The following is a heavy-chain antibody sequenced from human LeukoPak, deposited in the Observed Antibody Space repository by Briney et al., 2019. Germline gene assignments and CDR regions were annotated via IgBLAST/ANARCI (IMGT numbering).Heavy chain of an antibody. CDR2: IYYSGST. V-gene: IGHV4-38-2*02. J-gene: IGHJ4*02. Sequence: SETLSLTCTVSGYSISSGYYWGWIRQPPGKGLEWIGSIYYSGSTYYNPSLKSRVTISVDTSKNQFSLKLSSVTAADTAVYYCARSVRGYYDILTGYYTSGPFHYWGQGTLVTVSS. CDR1: GYSISSGYY. D-gene: IGHD3-9*01. CDR3: ARSVRGYYDILTGYYTSGPFHY.